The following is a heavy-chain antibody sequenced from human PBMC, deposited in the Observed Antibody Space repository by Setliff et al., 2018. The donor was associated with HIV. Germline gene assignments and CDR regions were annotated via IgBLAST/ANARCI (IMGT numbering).Heavy chain of an antibody. CDR3: ARDAEGVAAGAIYFYMDV. Sequence: SETLSLTCNVSGGSITNFYWSWIRQPPGKGLEWIGYIYTSGSTNYNPSLKSRVTISVDTSKNQFSLKLSSVTAADTAVYYCARDAEGVAAGAIYFYMDVWGKGTTVTVSS. CDR2: IYTSGST. D-gene: IGHD2-8*01. V-gene: IGHV4-4*09. J-gene: IGHJ6*03. CDR1: GGSITNFY.